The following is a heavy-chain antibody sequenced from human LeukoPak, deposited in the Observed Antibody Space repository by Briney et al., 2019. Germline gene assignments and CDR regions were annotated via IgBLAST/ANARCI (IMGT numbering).Heavy chain of an antibody. D-gene: IGHD3-22*01. CDR3: ARGTYYYDSSGRYPSGALDI. J-gene: IGHJ3*02. Sequence: GGSLRLSCAASGFTFSSYAMHWVRQAPGKGLEWVAFISYDGNNKYYADSLKGRFTISRDNSKNTLYLLMNSLRAEDTAVYSCARGTYYYDSSGRYPSGALDIWGQGTMVTVSS. CDR2: ISYDGNNK. CDR1: GFTFSSYA. V-gene: IGHV3-30*04.